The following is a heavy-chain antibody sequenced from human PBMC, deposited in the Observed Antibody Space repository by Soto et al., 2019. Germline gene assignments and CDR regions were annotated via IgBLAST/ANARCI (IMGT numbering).Heavy chain of an antibody. CDR1: GGSISSGNYY. Sequence: LSLTCIVSGGSISSGNYYWSWIRQHPGKDLEWIGYIYHKGLTYYNPSLKSRVTISVDTSKNQFSLKLSSVTAADTAVYHCARADPDNWFDPWGQGTLVTVSS. J-gene: IGHJ5*02. V-gene: IGHV4-31*03. CDR3: ARADPDNWFDP. CDR2: IYHKGLT.